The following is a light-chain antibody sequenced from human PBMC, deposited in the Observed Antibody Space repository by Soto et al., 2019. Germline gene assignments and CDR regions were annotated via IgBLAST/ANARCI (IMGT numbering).Light chain of an antibody. CDR1: QSIGSW. V-gene: IGKV1-5*01. CDR3: QHYKSYWT. CDR2: DAS. J-gene: IGKJ1*01. Sequence: DIQMTQSPSTLSGSVGDRVTITCRASQSIGSWLAWYQQKPGKAPKILIYDASKLESGVSSKFSGSGSGTEFTLTISSLQPDDFATYYCQHYKSYWTFGQGTKVDIK.